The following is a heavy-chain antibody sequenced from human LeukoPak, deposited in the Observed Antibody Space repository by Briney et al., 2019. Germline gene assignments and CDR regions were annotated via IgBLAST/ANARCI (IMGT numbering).Heavy chain of an antibody. CDR2: IGGSDGST. CDR3: AKGTYSVRYLFDY. V-gene: IGHV3-23*01. CDR1: GFTFSSYA. J-gene: IGHJ4*02. D-gene: IGHD1-26*01. Sequence: GGSLRLSCAASGFTFSSYAMSWVRQAPGKGLEWVSAIGGSDGSTYYADSVKGRFTISRDNSKNTLYLQMNSLRAEDTAVYYCAKGTYSVRYLFDYWGQGTLVTVSS.